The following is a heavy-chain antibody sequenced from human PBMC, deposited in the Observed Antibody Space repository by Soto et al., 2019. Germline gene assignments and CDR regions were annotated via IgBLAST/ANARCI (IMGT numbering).Heavy chain of an antibody. CDR1: GYNFSNYY. D-gene: IGHD3-22*01. CDR2: INPGNGRT. Sequence: GASVKVSCKASGYNFSNYYMHWVRQAPGQGLEWMGIINPGNGRTTYLQSFQGRLTVTRDASSSTVYMELSSLRSEDTAVYYCASVYYDSSGYLEYWGQGTRVTVSS. J-gene: IGHJ4*02. CDR3: ASVYYDSSGYLEY. V-gene: IGHV1-46*01.